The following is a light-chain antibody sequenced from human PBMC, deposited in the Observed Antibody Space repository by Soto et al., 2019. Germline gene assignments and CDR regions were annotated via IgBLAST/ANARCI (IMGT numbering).Light chain of an antibody. CDR3: QSYDARLSAYV. CDR2: ANS. Sequence: QSVLTQPPSVSGAPGQGVTISCTGSSFNIGANYDVHWYQHLPGTGPKLLIYANSFRPSGVPDRVSASKSGSSASLAITGLQAEDEADYNCQSYDARLSAYVFGTGTKLTVL. J-gene: IGLJ1*01. CDR1: SFNIGANYD. V-gene: IGLV1-40*01.